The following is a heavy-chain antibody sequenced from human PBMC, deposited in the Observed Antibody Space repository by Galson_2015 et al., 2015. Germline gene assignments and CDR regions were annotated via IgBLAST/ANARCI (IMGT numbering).Heavy chain of an antibody. D-gene: IGHD3-22*01. Sequence: SLRLSCAASGFTFSSYEMNWVRQAPGKGLERVSYISSSGSTIYYADSVKGRFTISRDNAKNSLYLQMNSLRAEDTAVYYCARGFDSSGYYFDYWGQGTLVTVSS. CDR2: ISSSGSTI. CDR1: GFTFSSYE. V-gene: IGHV3-48*03. CDR3: ARGFDSSGYYFDY. J-gene: IGHJ4*02.